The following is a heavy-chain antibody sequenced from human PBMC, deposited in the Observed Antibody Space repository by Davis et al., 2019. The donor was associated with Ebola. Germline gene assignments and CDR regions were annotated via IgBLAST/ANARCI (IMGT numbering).Heavy chain of an antibody. J-gene: IGHJ3*02. V-gene: IGHV5-51*01. CDR2: IYPGYSDT. CDR3: ARGSEGADAFDI. D-gene: IGHD4/OR15-4a*01. Sequence: PGVSLRLSCKGSGYSFTSYCIGWVRQMPRKGLEWMGIIYPGYSDTRYSPSFQGQVTISADKSISTAYLQWSSLKASDTAMYYCARGSEGADAFDIWGQGTMVTVSS. CDR1: GYSFTSYC.